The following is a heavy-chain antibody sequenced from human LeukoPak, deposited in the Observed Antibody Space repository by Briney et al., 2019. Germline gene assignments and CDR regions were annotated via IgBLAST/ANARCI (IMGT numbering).Heavy chain of an antibody. CDR1: GGSINSGDYY. CDR2: IYYSGST. J-gene: IGHJ4*02. D-gene: IGHD5-18*01. V-gene: IGHV4-39*07. CDR3: AKVLALQLWFDSYNENPRGFEDYYFDY. Sequence: SETLSLTCTVSGGSINSGDYYWVWIRQPPGKGLEWIGSIYYSGSTSYNPSLNSRVTMTVDTSKSQFSLKLSSVTAADTAVYYCAKVLALQLWFDSYNENPRGFEDYYFDYWGQGTLVTVSS.